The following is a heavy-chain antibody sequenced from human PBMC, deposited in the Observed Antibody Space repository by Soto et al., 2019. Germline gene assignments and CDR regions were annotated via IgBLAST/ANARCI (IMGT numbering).Heavy chain of an antibody. Sequence: ASVKVACKVSGYTFTSYGISWVRRARGEGRAWMGWISAYNGNTNYAQKLQGRVTMTTDTSTSTAYMELRSLTSEDTAVYYRAREGYIAVVPAGTYYLYGMDVWGQETTV. CDR3: AREGYIAVVPAGTYYLYGMDV. CDR1: GYTFTSYG. V-gene: IGHV1-18*04. D-gene: IGHD2-2*01. J-gene: IGHJ6*02. CDR2: ISAYNGNT.